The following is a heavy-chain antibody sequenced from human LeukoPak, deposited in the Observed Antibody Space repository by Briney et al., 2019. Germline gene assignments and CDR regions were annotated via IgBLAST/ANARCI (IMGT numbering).Heavy chain of an antibody. CDR3: AKDYGSGSYFGY. Sequence: GGSLRLSCAASGFTFSSNGMHWVRQAPGKGLEWVAFIRYDGSNKYYADSVKGRFTISRDNSKNTLYLQMNSLRAEDTAVYYCAKDYGSGSYFGYWGQGTLVTVSS. CDR2: IRYDGSNK. J-gene: IGHJ4*02. CDR1: GFTFSSNG. D-gene: IGHD3-10*01. V-gene: IGHV3-30*02.